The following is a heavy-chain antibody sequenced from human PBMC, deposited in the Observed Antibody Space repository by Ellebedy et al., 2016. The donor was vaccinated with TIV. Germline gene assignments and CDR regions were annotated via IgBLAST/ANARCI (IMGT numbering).Heavy chain of an antibody. V-gene: IGHV1-3*01. Sequence: AASVKVSCKASGYTFSSSKMHWVRQAPGQRLEWMGWINAGNGNTKHSQKFQGRVTLTRDTSASTAYMELSSLRSDDTALYYCARDRDIRSSSDFQHWGQGTLVTVSS. CDR3: ARDRDIRSSSDFQH. J-gene: IGHJ1*01. CDR1: GYTFSSSK. CDR2: INAGNGNT. D-gene: IGHD6-6*01.